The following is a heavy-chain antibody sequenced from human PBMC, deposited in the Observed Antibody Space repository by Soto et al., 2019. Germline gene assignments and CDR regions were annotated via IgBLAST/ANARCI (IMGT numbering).Heavy chain of an antibody. Sequence: QVQLQESGPGLVKPSQTLSLTCTVSGGSISSGGYYWSWLRQHPGKGLEWIGYIYYSGNPYYNPSLKSRVTLTVYTAKNQCSLKVSSVTAADTAVYYCAREPLDWGQGTLVTVSS. J-gene: IGHJ4*02. CDR3: AREPLD. CDR1: GGSISSGGYY. CDR2: IYYSGNP. V-gene: IGHV4-31*03.